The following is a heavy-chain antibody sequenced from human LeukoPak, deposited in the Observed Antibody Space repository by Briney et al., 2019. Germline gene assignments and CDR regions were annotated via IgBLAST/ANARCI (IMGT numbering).Heavy chain of an antibody. D-gene: IGHD2-2*01. J-gene: IGHJ6*03. Sequence: GGSLRLSCAASGFTFGSFGMNWVRQSPLKGLELVSSISSSDKFIYYADSVKGRFTISRDNVKNSLYLQMNSLRAEDTAVYYCARAQYCSSTSCSGYYMDVWGKGTTVTVSS. CDR2: ISSSDKFI. CDR1: GFTFGSFG. V-gene: IGHV3-21*01. CDR3: ARAQYCSSTSCSGYYMDV.